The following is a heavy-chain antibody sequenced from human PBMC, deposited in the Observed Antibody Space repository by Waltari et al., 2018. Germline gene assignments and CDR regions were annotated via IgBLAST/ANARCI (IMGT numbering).Heavy chain of an antibody. D-gene: IGHD6-13*01. CDR3: ARGGSSSWQDAFDI. J-gene: IGHJ3*02. CDR1: ISSYY. Sequence: ISSYYWSWIRQPPGKGLEWIGYIYYSGSTNYNPSLKSRVTISVDTSKNQFSLKLSSVTAADTAVYYCARGGSSSWQDAFDIWGQGTMVTVSS. CDR2: IYYSGST. V-gene: IGHV4-59*01.